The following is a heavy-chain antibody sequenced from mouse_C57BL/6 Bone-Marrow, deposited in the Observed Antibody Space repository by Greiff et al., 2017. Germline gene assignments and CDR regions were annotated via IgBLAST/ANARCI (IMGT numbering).Heavy chain of an antibody. D-gene: IGHD2-4*01. CDR3: TTDDYESYWYFDV. J-gene: IGHJ1*03. CDR1: GFNIKDDY. Sequence: EVQGVESGAELVRPGASVKLSCTASGFNIKDDYMHWVKQRPEQGLEWIGWIDPENGDTEYASKFQGKATITADTSSNTAYLQLSSLTSEDTAVYYCTTDDYESYWYFDVWGTGTTVTVSS. V-gene: IGHV14-4*01. CDR2: IDPENGDT.